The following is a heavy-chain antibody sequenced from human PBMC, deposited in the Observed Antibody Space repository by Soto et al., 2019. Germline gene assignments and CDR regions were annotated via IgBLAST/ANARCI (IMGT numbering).Heavy chain of an antibody. CDR3: ARGGHDWSP. CDR2: IFDSGSTT. V-gene: IGHV4-59*01. CDR1: GGSISGYY. J-gene: IGHJ5*02. D-gene: IGHD2-21*01. Sequence: SETLSLTCTVSGGSISGYYWSWIRQPPGKSLQWIAYIFDSGSTTNYNPSLKSRVSISVDTSKNQFSLRLSSVTAADTAVYYCARGGHDWSPWGQGTLVTVSS.